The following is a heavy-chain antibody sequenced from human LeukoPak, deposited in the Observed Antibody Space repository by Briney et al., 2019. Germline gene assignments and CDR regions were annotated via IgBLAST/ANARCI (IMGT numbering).Heavy chain of an antibody. J-gene: IGHJ4*02. CDR1: GFTFSSYW. V-gene: IGHV3-21*01. D-gene: IGHD1-26*01. Sequence: GGSLRLSCAASGFTFSSYWMNWVRQAPGKGLEWVSSISSSSSYIYYADSVKGRFTISRDNAKNSLYLQMNSLRAEDTAVYYCARGGGSYYSVYWGQGTLVTVSS. CDR3: ARGGGSYYSVY. CDR2: ISSSSSYI.